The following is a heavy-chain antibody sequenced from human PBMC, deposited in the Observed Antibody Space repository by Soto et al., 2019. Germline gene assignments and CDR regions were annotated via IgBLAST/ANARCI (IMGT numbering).Heavy chain of an antibody. J-gene: IGHJ4*02. CDR3: AHTRITMIVVVNYFDY. CDR2: IYWNDDK. CDR1: GFSLSTSGVG. D-gene: IGHD3-22*01. Sequence: QITLKESGPTLVKPTQTLTLTCTFSGFSLSTSGVGVGWIRQPPGKALEWLALIYWNDDKRYSPSLKSRLTITKDPSKNQVVLTMTNMDPVDTATYYCAHTRITMIVVVNYFDYWGQGTLVTVSS. V-gene: IGHV2-5*01.